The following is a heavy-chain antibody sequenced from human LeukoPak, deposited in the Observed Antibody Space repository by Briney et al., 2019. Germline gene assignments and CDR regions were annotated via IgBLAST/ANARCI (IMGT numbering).Heavy chain of an antibody. V-gene: IGHV3-74*01. Sequence: PGGSLRLSCAASGFTFSSYWMHWVRQAPGKGLVWVSRINTDGSSTSYADSVKGRFTISRDNAKNTLYLQMNSLRAEDTAVYYCARGGLLGIAAAVGYWGQGTLVTVSS. CDR2: INTDGSST. J-gene: IGHJ4*02. CDR3: ARGGLLGIAAAVGY. CDR1: GFTFSSYW. D-gene: IGHD6-13*01.